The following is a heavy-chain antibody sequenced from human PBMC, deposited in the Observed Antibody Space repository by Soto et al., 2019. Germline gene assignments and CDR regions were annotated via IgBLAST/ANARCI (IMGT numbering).Heavy chain of an antibody. CDR3: ASQRDLGDYDY. D-gene: IGHD4-17*01. CDR2: VKQDGSVT. CDR1: GFTFTNYW. J-gene: IGHJ4*02. Sequence: EVRVVESGGGLVQPGGSLRLSCVASGFTFTNYWMSWVRQAPGKGLEWVANVKQDGSVTYYVDSVRGRFIISRDNAQNSVYLQMSSLTAEDTAVYYCASQRDLGDYDYWGQGTLVTVSS. V-gene: IGHV3-7*01.